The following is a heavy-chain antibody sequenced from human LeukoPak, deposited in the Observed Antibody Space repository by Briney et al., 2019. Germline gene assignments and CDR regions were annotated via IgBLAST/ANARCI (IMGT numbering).Heavy chain of an antibody. V-gene: IGHV1-18*01. CDR2: ISANNGDT. D-gene: IGHD6-6*01. CDR1: GYTFTSYG. Sequence: ASVKVSCKASGYTFTSYGIAWVRQAPGQGLQWMGWISANNGDTSYSQKLQGRVTMTTDTPTNTAYMELRSLTSDDTAVYYCARGPVAARGRIHYYFDYWGQGTLVTVSS. J-gene: IGHJ4*02. CDR3: ARGPVAARGRIHYYFDY.